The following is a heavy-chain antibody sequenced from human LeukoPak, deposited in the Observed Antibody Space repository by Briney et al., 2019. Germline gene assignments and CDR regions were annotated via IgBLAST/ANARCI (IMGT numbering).Heavy chain of an antibody. CDR1: GFTFSSYA. CDR3: AKCGGGDCYFPDAFDI. Sequence: GGSLRLSCAASGFTFSSYAMSWVRQAPGKGLEWVSAISGSGGSTYYADSVKGRFTISRDNSKNTLYLQMNSLRAEDTAVYYCAKCGGGDCYFPDAFDIWGQGTMVTVSS. V-gene: IGHV3-23*01. CDR2: ISGSGGST. J-gene: IGHJ3*02. D-gene: IGHD2-21*02.